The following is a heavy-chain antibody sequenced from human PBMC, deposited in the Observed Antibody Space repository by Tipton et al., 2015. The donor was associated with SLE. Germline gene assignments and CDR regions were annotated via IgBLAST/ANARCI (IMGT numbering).Heavy chain of an antibody. J-gene: IGHJ4*02. CDR2: IYCSGST. CDR3: ARVSYDFWSGQMDY. V-gene: IGHV4-59*11. Sequence: GLVKPSETLSLTCTVSGGSISSHYWSWIRQPPGKGLEWIGYIYCSGSTNYNPSLKSRVTISVDTSKNQFSLKLSSVTAADTAVYYCARVSYDFWSGQMDYWGQGTLVTVSS. D-gene: IGHD3-3*01. CDR1: GGSISSHY.